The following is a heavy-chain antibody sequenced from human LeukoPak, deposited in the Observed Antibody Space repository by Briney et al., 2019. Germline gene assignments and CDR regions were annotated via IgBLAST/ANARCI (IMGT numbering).Heavy chain of an antibody. CDR1: GFTFSSYW. V-gene: IGHV3-7*01. Sequence: GGSLRLSCAASGFTFSSYWMNWVRQAPGKGLEWVANIKEDGSEKYYVDSVKGRFAISRDNAKNSLYPQMNSLRAEDTAVYYCGKSMDVWGKGTTVTVSS. CDR2: IKEDGSEK. J-gene: IGHJ6*03. CDR3: GKSMDV.